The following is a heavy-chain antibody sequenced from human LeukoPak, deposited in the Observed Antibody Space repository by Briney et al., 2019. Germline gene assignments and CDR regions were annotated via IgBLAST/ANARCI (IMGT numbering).Heavy chain of an antibody. J-gene: IGHJ4*02. CDR3: ARDLDTTMATRYLFDS. V-gene: IGHV1-18*01. D-gene: IGHD5-18*01. Sequence: ASVEVSCKASGYTFTNYGISWVRQAPGQGVEWMGWISPYNDNANYAQRLQSRVTMTTDTSTSTAYMEMRSLRSDDTAVYYCARDLDTTMATRYLFDSWGQGTLVTVSS. CDR1: GYTFTNYG. CDR2: ISPYNDNA.